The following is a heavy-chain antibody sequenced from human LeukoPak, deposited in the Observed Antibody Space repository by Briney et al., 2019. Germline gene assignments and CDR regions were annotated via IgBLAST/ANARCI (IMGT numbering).Heavy chain of an antibody. V-gene: IGHV3-30-3*01. CDR3: ARDRMILAAAGKNGMDV. D-gene: IGHD6-13*01. J-gene: IGHJ6*02. Sequence: GRSLRLSCAASRFTFSSYAMHWVRQAPGKGLEWVAVISYDGSNKYYADSVKGRFTISRDNSKNTLYLQMNSLRAEDTAVYYCARDRMILAAAGKNGMDVWGQGTTVTVSS. CDR2: ISYDGSNK. CDR1: RFTFSSYA.